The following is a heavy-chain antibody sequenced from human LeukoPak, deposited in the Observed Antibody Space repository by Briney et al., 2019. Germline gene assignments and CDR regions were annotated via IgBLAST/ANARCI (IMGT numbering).Heavy chain of an antibody. V-gene: IGHV3-66*01. J-gene: IGHJ3*02. CDR1: GFTVRGNY. CDR2: IYSGDST. D-gene: IGHD3-10*01. CDR3: TRVRDGSVRGGFDI. Sequence: SGGSLRLSCAASGFTVRGNYMSWVRQAAGKGLEWVSIIYSGDSTFYADSVKGRFTISRDRPQSTLYLQMNSLRTDDTAMYYCTRVRDGSVRGGFDIWGQGTLVSVSS.